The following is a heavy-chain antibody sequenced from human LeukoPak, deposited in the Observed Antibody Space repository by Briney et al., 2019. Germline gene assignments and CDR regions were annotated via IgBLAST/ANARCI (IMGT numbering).Heavy chain of an antibody. J-gene: IGHJ2*01. Sequence: PGGSLRLSCAASGFTLSSHDVHWVRQVPGKGLEWISAINVAGNTYYSDSVKGRFSVSRDNAKNSVHLQMTSLRAGDTAVYHCAREPDAYGSWYFDLWGRGTQVTVSS. CDR2: INVAGNT. D-gene: IGHD1-1*01. CDR1: GFTLSSHD. V-gene: IGHV3-13*01. CDR3: AREPDAYGSWYFDL.